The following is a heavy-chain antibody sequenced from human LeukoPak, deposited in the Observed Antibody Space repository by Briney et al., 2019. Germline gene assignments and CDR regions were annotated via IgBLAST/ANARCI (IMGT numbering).Heavy chain of an antibody. Sequence: GGSLRLSCVASGFTFSRFEMNWVRQAPGKGLEWISHISTGTYIAYTDSVKGRFTISRDNAKNSLYLQMNSLRAEDTALYYCARPGVRYYYYYYMDVWGEGTTVTVSS. J-gene: IGHJ6*03. CDR3: ARPGVRYYYYYYMDV. D-gene: IGHD3-10*01. V-gene: IGHV3-21*05. CDR2: ISTGTYI. CDR1: GFTFSRFE.